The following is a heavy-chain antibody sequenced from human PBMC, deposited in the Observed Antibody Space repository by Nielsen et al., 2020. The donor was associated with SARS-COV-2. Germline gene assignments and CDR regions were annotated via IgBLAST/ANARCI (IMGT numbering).Heavy chain of an antibody. CDR1: GASVNSGESS. Sequence: LRLSCTVSGASVNSGESSWAWIRQPPGKGLEWIAYVYNGGSDYNPSLKSRVTISMDTSKNQVSLKLTSATAADTVVYFCASGHFADWGQGTLVLVSS. V-gene: IGHV4-61*08. CDR2: VYNGGS. J-gene: IGHJ4*02. CDR3: ASGHFAD. D-gene: IGHD3/OR15-3a*01.